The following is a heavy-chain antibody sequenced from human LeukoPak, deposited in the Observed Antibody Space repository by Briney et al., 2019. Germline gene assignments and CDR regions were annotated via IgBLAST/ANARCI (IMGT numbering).Heavy chain of an antibody. CDR1: GGSISSSTYY. J-gene: IGHJ3*02. CDR2: MYYSGST. Sequence: SETLSLTCTVSGGSISSSTYYWGWIRQPPGKGLEWIGSMYYSGSTCYNASLKSRVTISPDTSKNQFSLKLSSVTAADTAVYYCARPLSGSSSWHGDAFDIWGQGTMVTVSS. D-gene: IGHD6-13*01. CDR3: ARPLSGSSSWHGDAFDI. V-gene: IGHV4-39*01.